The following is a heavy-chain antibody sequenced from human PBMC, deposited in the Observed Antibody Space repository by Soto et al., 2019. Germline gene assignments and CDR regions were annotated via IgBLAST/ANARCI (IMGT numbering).Heavy chain of an antibody. D-gene: IGHD6-19*01. V-gene: IGHV3-33*08. CDR2: IWYDGSNK. J-gene: IGHJ4*02. Sequence: GGSLRLSCAATGFTFSNAWMSWVRQAPGKGLEWVAVIWYDGSNKYYADSVKGRFTISRDNSKNTLYLKMNSLRAEDTAVYYCARKSTVAGIDYWGPGTLVTVSS. CDR3: ARKSTVAGIDY. CDR1: GFTFSNAW.